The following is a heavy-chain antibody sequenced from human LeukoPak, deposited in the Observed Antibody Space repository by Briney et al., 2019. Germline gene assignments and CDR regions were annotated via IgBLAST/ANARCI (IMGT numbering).Heavy chain of an antibody. CDR1: GGSINSYY. D-gene: IGHD5-24*01. V-gene: IGHV4-59*12. CDR2: IYYSGST. J-gene: IGHJ5*02. CDR3: ARLERWLQFLWFDP. Sequence: SETLSLTCTVSGGSINSYYWSWIRQPPGKGLEWIGYIYYSGSTNYNPSLKSRVTISLDTSKNQFSLKLSSVTAADTAVYYCARLERWLQFLWFDPWGQGTLVTVSS.